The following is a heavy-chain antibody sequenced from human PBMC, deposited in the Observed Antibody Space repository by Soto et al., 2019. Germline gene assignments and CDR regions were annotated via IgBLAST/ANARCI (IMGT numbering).Heavy chain of an antibody. CDR3: ARGRTVRNYADDSSDYFYFFDY. J-gene: IGHJ4*02. V-gene: IGHV4-59*01. Sequence: SEPLSLTCTVSGDSISTFYWGWMRQSPGKELEWIGYVYYTGSTNYNPSLKSRVTISVDRSKNQFSLKLTSANAADTAVYYCARGRTVRNYADDSSDYFYFFDYWGQGTQVTVSS. CDR2: VYYTGST. D-gene: IGHD3-22*01. CDR1: GDSISTFY.